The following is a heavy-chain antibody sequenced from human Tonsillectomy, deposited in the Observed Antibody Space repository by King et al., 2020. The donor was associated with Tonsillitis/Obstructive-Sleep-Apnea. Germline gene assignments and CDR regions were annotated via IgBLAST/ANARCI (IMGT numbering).Heavy chain of an antibody. CDR2: SNQSGST. J-gene: IGHJ6*03. V-gene: IGHV4-34*01. CDR1: GGSFSGYY. CDR3: ARGPGRLYHYYYMDV. D-gene: IGHD3-10*01. Sequence: VQLQQWGAGVLKPSETLSLTCAVFGGSFSGYYWSWIRQPPGKGLEWIGESNQSGSTNYNPSLKSRVTISVDTSKNQFSLRLSSVTAADTAVFYCARGPGRLYHYYYMDVWGKGTTVTVSS.